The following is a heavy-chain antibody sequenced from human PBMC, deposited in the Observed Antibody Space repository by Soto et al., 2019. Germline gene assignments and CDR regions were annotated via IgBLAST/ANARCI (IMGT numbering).Heavy chain of an antibody. J-gene: IGHJ4*02. CDR1: EFTFNSYA. CDR3: AKDARDTGGNSGIDY. V-gene: IGHV3-23*01. CDR2: IIGSGAIT. Sequence: GGSLRLSCVASEFTFNSYAMSWVCQAPGMGLEWVSSIIGSGAITYYADSVKGRFTISRDNSKSTLYLQMNSLRVEDTALYYCAKDARDTGGNSGIDYWGQGTLDTVSS. D-gene: IGHD2-21*02.